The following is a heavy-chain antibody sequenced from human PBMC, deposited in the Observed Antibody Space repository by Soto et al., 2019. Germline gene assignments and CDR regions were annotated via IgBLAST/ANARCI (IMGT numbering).Heavy chain of an antibody. CDR2: ISSSSSYI. D-gene: IGHD3-22*01. J-gene: IGHJ4*02. CDR1: GFTFSSYS. CDR3: ARALSDYYDSSGYPSGY. Sequence: PGGSLRLSCAASGFTFSSYSMNWVRQAPGKGLEWVSSISSSSSYIYYADSVKGRFTISRDNAKNSLYLQMNSLRAEDTAVYYCARALSDYYDSSGYPSGYWGQGTLVTVYS. V-gene: IGHV3-21*01.